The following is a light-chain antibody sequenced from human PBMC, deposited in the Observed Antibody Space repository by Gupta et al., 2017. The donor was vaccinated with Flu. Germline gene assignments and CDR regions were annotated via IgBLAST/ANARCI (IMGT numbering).Light chain of an antibody. Sequence: ERATRSCRARQSVSGSYLGWYQKQPGQTPRLLIDGASSRATGIPDRCSGSGAGTDFTITISRLDPEDVAVYYWQQYGTSPRTFGQGAKVEIK. J-gene: IGKJ1*01. V-gene: IGKV3-20*01. CDR2: GAS. CDR1: QSVSGSY. CDR3: QQYGTSPRT.